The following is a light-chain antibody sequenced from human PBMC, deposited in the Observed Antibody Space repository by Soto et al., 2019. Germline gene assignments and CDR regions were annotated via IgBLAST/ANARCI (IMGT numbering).Light chain of an antibody. CDR2: EVS. CDR1: SSDVGGYNY. CDR3: SSYTSSSTLE. Sequence: QSALTQPASVSGSPGQSITISCTGTSSDVGGYNYVSWDQQHPGKAPKLMIYEVSNRPSGVSNRFSGSKSGNTASLTISGLQAEDEADYYCSSYTSSSTLEIGGGTQLTVL. J-gene: IGLJ2*01. V-gene: IGLV2-14*01.